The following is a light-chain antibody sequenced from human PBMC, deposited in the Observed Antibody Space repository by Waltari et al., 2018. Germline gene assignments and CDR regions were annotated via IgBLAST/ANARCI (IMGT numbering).Light chain of an antibody. CDR3: QQYNSYSLLT. Sequence: DIQMTQSPSTLSASVGDRFTIPCRARQSISNWLAWYQQKPGKAPKLLIYKASTLESGVPSRFSGSGSGTEFTLTISSLQPDDFATYYCQQYNSYSLLTFDGGTKVEIK. J-gene: IGKJ4*01. CDR1: QSISNW. CDR2: KAS. V-gene: IGKV1-5*03.